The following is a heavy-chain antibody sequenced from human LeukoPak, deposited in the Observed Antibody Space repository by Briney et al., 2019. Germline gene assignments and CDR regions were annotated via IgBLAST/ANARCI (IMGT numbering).Heavy chain of an antibody. CDR3: AKKNDFGDFHFDY. V-gene: IGHV3-7*02. D-gene: IGHD4-17*01. CDR2: IKQDGSES. Sequence: GGSLRLSCAPSVFPFNRYWMRCGRQAPGKGLEWVANIKQDGSESFYVDSVKGRFTISRDNAKNSLYLQMNSLRAEDTAVYYCAKKNDFGDFHFDYWGQGTLVTVSS. J-gene: IGHJ4*02. CDR1: VFPFNRYW.